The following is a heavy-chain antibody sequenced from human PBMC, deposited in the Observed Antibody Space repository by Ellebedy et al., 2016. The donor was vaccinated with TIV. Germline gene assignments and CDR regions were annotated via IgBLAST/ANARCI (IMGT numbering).Heavy chain of an antibody. V-gene: IGHV5-10-1*01. CDR2: IDPSDSYT. J-gene: IGHJ6*02. Sequence: GESLKISCKGSGYSFTSYWISWVRQMPGKGLEWMGRIDPSDSYTNYSPSFQGHVTISADKSISTAYLQWSSLKASDTAMYYCARRGWSSSSSADYYYGMDVWGQGTTVTVSS. D-gene: IGHD6-6*01. CDR3: ARRGWSSSSSADYYYGMDV. CDR1: GYSFTSYW.